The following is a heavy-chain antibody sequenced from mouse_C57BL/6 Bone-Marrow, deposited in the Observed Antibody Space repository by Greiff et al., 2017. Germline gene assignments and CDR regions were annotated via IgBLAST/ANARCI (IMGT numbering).Heavy chain of an antibody. CDR1: GYTFTSYW. CDR2: IDPNSGGT. J-gene: IGHJ4*01. CDR3: ARGQNWEDYAMDY. Sequence: QVQLKQSGAELVKPGASVKLSCKASGYTFTSYWMHWVKQRPGRGLEWLGRIDPNSGGTKYNEKFKSKATLTVDKPSSTAYMQLSSLTSEDSAVYYCARGQNWEDYAMDYWGQGTSVTVSS. V-gene: IGHV1-72*01. D-gene: IGHD4-1*01.